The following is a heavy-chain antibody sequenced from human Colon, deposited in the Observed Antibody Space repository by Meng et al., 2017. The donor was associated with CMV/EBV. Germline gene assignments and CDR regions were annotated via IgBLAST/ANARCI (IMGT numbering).Heavy chain of an antibody. Sequence: QLQLQESGPGLVKPSDTLSIPCTVSGDSISSRTYYWGWIRQPPGKGLEWIWSIYYSGNTYYNPSLKSRVTISVDKSKNQFSLQLTSVTAADTAVYYCARPPGFYDFLTGPGDWGQGTLVTVSS. CDR3: ARPPGFYDFLTGPGD. CDR2: IYYSGNT. D-gene: IGHD3-9*01. V-gene: IGHV4-39*07. CDR1: GDSISSRTYY. J-gene: IGHJ4*02.